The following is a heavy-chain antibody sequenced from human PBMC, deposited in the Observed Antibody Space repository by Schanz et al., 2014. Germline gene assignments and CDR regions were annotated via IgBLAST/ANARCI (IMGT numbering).Heavy chain of an antibody. CDR1: GFSFSSYS. CDR3: VRDSFFAFDY. CDR2: VSRSTPDI. Sequence: EVQLLESGGGLVQPGGSLRLSCAASGFSFSSYSLNWVRQAPGKGLEWVSYVSRSTPDIYYADSVKGRFTMSRDNAKNSVFLQMNSLRAEDTAVYYCVRDSFFAFDYWGQGTLVTVSS. J-gene: IGHJ4*02. D-gene: IGHD3-3*01. V-gene: IGHV3-48*01.